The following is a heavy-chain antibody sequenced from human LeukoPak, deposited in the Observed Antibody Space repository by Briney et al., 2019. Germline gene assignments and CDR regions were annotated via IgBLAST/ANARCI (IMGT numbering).Heavy chain of an antibody. J-gene: IGHJ5*02. CDR1: GYTFTSYG. Sequence: ASVKVSCKASGYTFTSYGISWVRQAPGQGLEWMGWISAYNGNTNYAQKLQGRVTMTTDTSTSTAYMELRSLRSDDTAVYYCARLGIVVVPAAMRHNWFDPWGQGTLVTVSS. D-gene: IGHD2-2*03. CDR3: ARLGIVVVPAAMRHNWFDP. V-gene: IGHV1-18*01. CDR2: ISAYNGNT.